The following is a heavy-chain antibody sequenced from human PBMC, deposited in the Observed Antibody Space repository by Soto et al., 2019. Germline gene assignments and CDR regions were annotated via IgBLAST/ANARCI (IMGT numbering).Heavy chain of an antibody. Sequence: APGKVSCKASGGTFSSYAISWVRQAPGQGLEWMGGIIPIFGTANYAQKFQGRVTITADESTSTAYMELSSLRSGDTAVYYCARELRDIVVVPAAIGVYYYGMDVWGQGTTVTVSS. J-gene: IGHJ6*02. CDR1: GGTFSSYA. D-gene: IGHD2-2*02. V-gene: IGHV1-69*13. CDR3: ARELRDIVVVPAAIGVYYYGMDV. CDR2: IIPIFGTA.